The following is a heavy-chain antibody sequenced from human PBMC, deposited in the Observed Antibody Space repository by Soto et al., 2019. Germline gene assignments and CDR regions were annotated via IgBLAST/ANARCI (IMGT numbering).Heavy chain of an antibody. CDR1: GFTFSGSA. Sequence: GGSXRLSCAASGFTFSGSAMHWVRQASGKGLEWVGRIRSKANSYATAYAASVKGRFTISRDDSKNTAYLQMNSLKTEDTAVYYCTSCITIFGVVNDYWGQGTLVTVSS. J-gene: IGHJ4*02. CDR3: TSCITIFGVVNDY. CDR2: IRSKANSYAT. D-gene: IGHD3-3*01. V-gene: IGHV3-73*01.